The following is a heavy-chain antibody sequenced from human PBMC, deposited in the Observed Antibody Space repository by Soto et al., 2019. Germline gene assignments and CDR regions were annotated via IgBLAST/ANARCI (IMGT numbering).Heavy chain of an antibody. CDR1: GFMFSIYE. J-gene: IGHJ4*02. D-gene: IGHD1-7*01. Sequence: GGSLRLSCAASGFMFSIYEMNWVRQAPGKGLEWVSYISSGGTNIHYADSVKGRFTISRDNAKNSLYLQMDNLRAEDTAVYYCARDHPNRNYGTCFDYWGQGTPVTVSS. CDR3: ARDHPNRNYGTCFDY. CDR2: ISSGGTNI. V-gene: IGHV3-48*03.